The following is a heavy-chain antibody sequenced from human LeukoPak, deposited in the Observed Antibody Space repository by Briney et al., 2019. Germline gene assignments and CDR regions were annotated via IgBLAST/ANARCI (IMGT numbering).Heavy chain of an antibody. V-gene: IGHV4-34*01. CDR2: INHSGST. Sequence: SETLSLTCAVYGGSFSGYYWSWIRQPPGKGLEWIGEINHSGSTNYNPSLKSRVTISVDTSKSQFSLKLSSVTAADTAVYYCARRRLSSSWYYFDYWGQGTLVTVSS. J-gene: IGHJ4*02. CDR3: ARRRLSSSWYYFDY. CDR1: GGSFSGYY. D-gene: IGHD6-13*01.